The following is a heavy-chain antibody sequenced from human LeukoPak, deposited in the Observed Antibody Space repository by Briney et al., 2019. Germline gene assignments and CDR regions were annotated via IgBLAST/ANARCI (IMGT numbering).Heavy chain of an antibody. D-gene: IGHD6-13*01. V-gene: IGHV3-30-3*01. CDR3: ARDSLPNSWDSSSPDY. CDR1: GFTFSSYA. CDR2: ISYDGSNK. J-gene: IGHJ4*02. Sequence: QSGGSLRLSCAASGFTFSSYAMHWVRQAPGKGLVWVAVISYDGSNKYYADSVKGRFTISRDNSKNTLYLQMNSLRAEDTAVYYCARDSLPNSWDSSSPDYWGQGTLVTVSS.